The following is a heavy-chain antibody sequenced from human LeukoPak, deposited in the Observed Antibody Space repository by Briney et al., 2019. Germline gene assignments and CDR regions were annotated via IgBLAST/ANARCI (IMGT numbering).Heavy chain of an antibody. CDR2: MNPNSGNT. CDR1: GYTFTSYD. D-gene: IGHD3-10*01. V-gene: IGHV1-8*03. J-gene: IGHJ4*02. CDR3: ARQTYGSGSYSVDY. Sequence: ASVKVSCKASGYTFTSYDINWVRQATGQGLEWMGWMNPNSGNTGYAQKFQGIVTITRNTSISTAYMELSSLRSEDTAVYYCARQTYGSGSYSVDYWGQGTLVTVSS.